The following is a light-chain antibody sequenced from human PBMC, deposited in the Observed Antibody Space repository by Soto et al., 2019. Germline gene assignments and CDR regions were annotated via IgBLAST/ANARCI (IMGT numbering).Light chain of an antibody. CDR1: QSVSTY. Sequence: EIVLTQSPATLSLSPGERATLSCRASQSVSTYLAWYQQKPGQAPSHLVYDATNRATGSPARFSGSGSGTDFTLTINSLEPEDFAVYSCQQRSNWPLTFGGGTKVEIK. J-gene: IGKJ4*01. CDR2: DAT. CDR3: QQRSNWPLT. V-gene: IGKV3-11*01.